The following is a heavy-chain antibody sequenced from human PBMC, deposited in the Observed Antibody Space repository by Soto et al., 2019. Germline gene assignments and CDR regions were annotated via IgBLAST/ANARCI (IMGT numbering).Heavy chain of an antibody. CDR3: ARIEAARASYYYYGMDV. Sequence: ASVKVSCKASGYTFTSYGISWVRQAPGQGLEWMGWISAYNGNTNYAQKLQGRVTMTTDTSTSTAYMELRSLRSDDTAVYYCARIEAARASYYYYGMDVWGQGTTVTVSS. CDR1: GYTFTSYG. V-gene: IGHV1-18*04. D-gene: IGHD6-6*01. CDR2: ISAYNGNT. J-gene: IGHJ6*02.